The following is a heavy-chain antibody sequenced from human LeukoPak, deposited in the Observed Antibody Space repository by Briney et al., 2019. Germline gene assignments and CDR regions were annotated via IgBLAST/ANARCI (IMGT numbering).Heavy chain of an antibody. J-gene: IGHJ4*02. CDR1: GYTLTELS. D-gene: IGHD6-19*01. V-gene: IGHV1-24*01. Sequence: ASVKVSCKVSGYTLTELSMHWVRQAPGKELEWMGGFDPEDGETIYAQKFQGRVTMTEDTSTDTAYMELSSLRSEDTAVYYCATDRAVAGLFDYWGQGTLVTVSS. CDR3: ATDRAVAGLFDY. CDR2: FDPEDGET.